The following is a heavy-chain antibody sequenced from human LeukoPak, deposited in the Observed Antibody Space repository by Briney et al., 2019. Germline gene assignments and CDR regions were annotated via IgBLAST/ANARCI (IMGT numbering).Heavy chain of an antibody. CDR3: ATSYGADYMDV. J-gene: IGHJ6*03. CDR2: INPSGGST. Sequence: ASAKVSCKASGYTFTSYYMHWVRQAPGQGLEWMGIINPSGGSTSYAQKFQGRVTMTRHMSTSTVYMELCSLRSEDTAVYYCATSYGADYMDVWGKGTTVTVSS. CDR1: GYTFTSYY. V-gene: IGHV1-46*01. D-gene: IGHD4-17*01.